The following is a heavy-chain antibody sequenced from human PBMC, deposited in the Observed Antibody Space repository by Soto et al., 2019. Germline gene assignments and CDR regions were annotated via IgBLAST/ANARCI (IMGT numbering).Heavy chain of an antibody. CDR2: IYPGDSDT. CDR1: GYSFSTYW. D-gene: IGHD4-17*01. Sequence: GESLKISCKGSGYSFSTYWIAWVRQMPGKGLEWMGIIYPGDSDTRYSPSFQGQVTISADKSISTAYLQWSSLKASDTAMYYCTRDLDYGGNSDSIDIWGQGTMVTVSS. CDR3: TRDLDYGGNSDSIDI. V-gene: IGHV5-51*01. J-gene: IGHJ3*02.